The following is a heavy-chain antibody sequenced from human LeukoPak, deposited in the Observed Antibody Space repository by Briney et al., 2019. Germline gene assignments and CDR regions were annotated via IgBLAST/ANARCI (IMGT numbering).Heavy chain of an antibody. CDR2: INDDGSTT. V-gene: IGHV3-74*01. J-gene: IGHJ4*01. D-gene: IGHD2-2*01. Sequence: GGSLRLSCAASGFTFSRSWMHWVRQAPGKGLVWVSRINDDGSTTSYADSVKGRFTISRDNAKNTLYLQMNSLRDEDTALYYCARVDCSSTSCYLVYWGHGTRVTVSS. CDR3: ARVDCSSTSCYLVY. CDR1: GFTFSRSW.